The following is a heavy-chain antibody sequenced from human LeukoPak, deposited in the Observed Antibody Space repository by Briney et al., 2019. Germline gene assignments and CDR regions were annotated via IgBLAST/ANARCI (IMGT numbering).Heavy chain of an antibody. Sequence: PGGSLRLSCAASGFTFNNFWMHWVRQAPGKGLVWVSRLNSDGSSSAFADSMKGRFTISRDDSKNTAYLEMNSLKTEDTAVYYCTRGALDYRDAYDFWGRGTMVTVSS. V-gene: IGHV3-74*01. CDR2: LNSDGSSS. J-gene: IGHJ3*01. D-gene: IGHD3/OR15-3a*01. CDR3: TRGALDYRDAYDF. CDR1: GFTFNNFW.